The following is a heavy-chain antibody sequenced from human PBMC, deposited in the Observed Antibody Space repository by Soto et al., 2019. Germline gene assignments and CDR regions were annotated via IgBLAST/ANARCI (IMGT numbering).Heavy chain of an antibody. Sequence: PGGSLRLSCSASGFTFSSYAMHWVRQAPGKGLEYVSAISSNGGSTYYADSVKGRFTISRDNSKNTLYLQMSSPRAEDTAVYYCVKDRKKYSSSSGAFDIWGQGTMVTVSS. CDR1: GFTFSSYA. D-gene: IGHD6-6*01. CDR2: ISSNGGST. V-gene: IGHV3-64D*06. J-gene: IGHJ3*02. CDR3: VKDRKKYSSSSGAFDI.